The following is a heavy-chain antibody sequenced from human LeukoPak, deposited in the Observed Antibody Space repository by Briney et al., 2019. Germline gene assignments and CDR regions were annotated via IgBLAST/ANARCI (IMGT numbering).Heavy chain of an antibody. CDR2: IYPGDSDT. CDR3: ARHDYGDYAEDAFDI. CDR1: GYSFTSYW. D-gene: IGHD4-17*01. J-gene: IGHJ3*02. V-gene: IGHV5-51*01. Sequence: GESLKISCKGSGYSFTSYWTGWVRQMPGKGLEWMGIIYPGDSDTRYSPSFQGQVTISADKSISTAYLQWSSLKASDTAMYYCARHDYGDYAEDAFDIWGQGTMVTVSS.